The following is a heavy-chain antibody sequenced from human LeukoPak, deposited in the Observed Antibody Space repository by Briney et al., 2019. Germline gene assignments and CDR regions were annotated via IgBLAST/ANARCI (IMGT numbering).Heavy chain of an antibody. CDR3: AYNRNFALDY. V-gene: IGHV4/OR15-8*01. Sequence: PSETLSLTCAVSGASIDSHSWWSWVRQPPGKGLEWIGEIYHSGGANYKPSLKSRVTMSVDTSKNHFSLKLTSVTAADTAVYYCAYNRNFALDYWGQGTLVTVSS. J-gene: IGHJ4*02. CDR2: IYHSGGA. CDR1: GASIDSHSW. D-gene: IGHD1-14*01.